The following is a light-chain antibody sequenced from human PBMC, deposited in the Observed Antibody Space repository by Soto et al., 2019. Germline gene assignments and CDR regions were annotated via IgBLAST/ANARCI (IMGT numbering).Light chain of an antibody. CDR2: GAS. CDR1: QSVTSSY. CDR3: QQYGSSGRT. V-gene: IGKV3-20*01. J-gene: IGKJ1*01. Sequence: EIVLPQSPGTLSLSPGERATLSCRASQSVTSSYLAWYQQKPGQAPRLLIYGASSRATGIPDRFSGRGSGTDFTLTISSLEPEDFAVYYCQQYGSSGRTFGQGTKVDIK.